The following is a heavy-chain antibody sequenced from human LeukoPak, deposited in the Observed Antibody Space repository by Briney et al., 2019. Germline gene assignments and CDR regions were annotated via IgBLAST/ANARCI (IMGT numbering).Heavy chain of an antibody. D-gene: IGHD6-19*01. V-gene: IGHV3-23*01. CDR2: ISGSGGST. CDR3: ARERGTGYSSGWTRLFDY. J-gene: IGHJ4*02. Sequence: GGSLRLSCAASGFTFSSYAMGWVRQAPGKGLEWVSAISGSGGSTYYPGSVKGRFTISRENAKNSLYLQMNSLRAGDTAVYYCARERGTGYSSGWTRLFDYWGQGTLVTVSS. CDR1: GFTFSSYA.